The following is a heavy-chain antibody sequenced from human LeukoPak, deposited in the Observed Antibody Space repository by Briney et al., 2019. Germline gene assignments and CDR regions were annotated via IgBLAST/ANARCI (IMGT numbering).Heavy chain of an antibody. Sequence: PSETLSLTCAVYGGSFSGYYWSWIRQPPGKGREWIGEINHSGSTNYNPSLKLRVTIPVDTSKNHCSLKLSSVTAADTAVYYCAGGLCVTQRVNYYYYMDVWGQGTTVTVSS. V-gene: IGHV4-34*01. J-gene: IGHJ6*03. CDR3: AGGLCVTQRVNYYYYMDV. CDR1: GGSFSGYY. D-gene: IGHD2/OR15-2a*01. CDR2: INHSGST.